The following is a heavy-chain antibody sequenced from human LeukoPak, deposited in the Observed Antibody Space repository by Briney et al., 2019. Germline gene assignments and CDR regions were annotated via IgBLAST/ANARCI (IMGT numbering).Heavy chain of an antibody. D-gene: IGHD3-3*01. CDR2: IVPMFGTA. CDR1: GGSFSESG. J-gene: IGHJ6*04. V-gene: IGHV1-69*01. CDR3: GAGSLEWSQHYYNMNV. Sequence: SVKVSCKASGGSFSESGFRWVRQAPGQGLEWMGGIVPMFGTADYAQKFKGRVTITADESTTTAYLELTSLRSDDTAVYYCGAGSLEWSQHYYNMNVWGKGTTVTVAS.